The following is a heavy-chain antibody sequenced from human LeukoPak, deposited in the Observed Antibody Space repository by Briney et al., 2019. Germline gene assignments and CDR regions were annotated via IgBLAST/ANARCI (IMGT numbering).Heavy chain of an antibody. CDR2: INPSGGST. Sequence: ASVKVSCKASGYTFTSYYMHWVRRAPGQGLEWMGIINPSGGSTSYAQKFQGRVTMTRDTSTSTVYMELSSLRSEDTAVYYCARGSMVAAKYNWFDPWGQGTLVTVSS. CDR1: GYTFTSYY. D-gene: IGHD2-15*01. J-gene: IGHJ5*02. CDR3: ARGSMVAAKYNWFDP. V-gene: IGHV1-46*01.